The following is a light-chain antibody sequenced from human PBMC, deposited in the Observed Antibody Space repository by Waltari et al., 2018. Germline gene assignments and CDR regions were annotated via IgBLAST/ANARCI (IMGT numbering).Light chain of an antibody. V-gene: IGLV2-23*02. CDR1: SSDIWKYNY. Sequence: QSALTQPASVSGSPGQSITISCTGTSSDIWKYNYVSWYQHLPGKVPKVMISEVTKRPPGVSNRFAASKSGNTASLTISGLQADDEAEYYCCSDAGSGTYVFGTGTKLTVV. CDR2: EVT. CDR3: CSDAGSGTYV. J-gene: IGLJ1*01.